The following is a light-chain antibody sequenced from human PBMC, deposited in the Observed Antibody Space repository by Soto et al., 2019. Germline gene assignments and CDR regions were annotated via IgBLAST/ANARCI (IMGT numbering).Light chain of an antibody. CDR2: DAS. Sequence: PATLTASVGDTVTITCRASQSTANWFAWYQQKPGKAPKVVIYDASSLGSGVPSRFSGSGSGTEFTLTISSLQPDDFATYYCQQYTNFPYSFGQGTKVDIK. J-gene: IGKJ2*03. CDR1: QSTANW. CDR3: QQYTNFPYS. V-gene: IGKV1-5*01.